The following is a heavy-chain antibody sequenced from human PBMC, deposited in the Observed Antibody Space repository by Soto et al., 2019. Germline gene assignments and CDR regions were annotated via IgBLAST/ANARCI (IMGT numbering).Heavy chain of an antibody. CDR1: GFTFSNAW. D-gene: IGHD3-22*01. CDR2: IKSKTDGGTT. V-gene: IGHV3-15*01. Sequence: GGSLRLSCAASGFTFSNAWMSWVRQAPGKGLEWVGRIKSKTDGGTTDYAAPVKGRFTISRDDSKNTLYLKMNSLKTEDTAVYYCTPDRSGYYDSSGYSFDIWGQGTMVTVSS. CDR3: TPDRSGYYDSSGYSFDI. J-gene: IGHJ3*02.